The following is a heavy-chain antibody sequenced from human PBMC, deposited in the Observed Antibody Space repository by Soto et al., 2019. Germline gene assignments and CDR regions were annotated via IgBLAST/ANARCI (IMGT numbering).Heavy chain of an antibody. Sequence: EVQLVESGGGLVKPGGSLRLSCAASGFTFSNAWMSWVRQAPGKGLEWVGRIKSKTDGGTTDYAAPVKGRFTISRDDSKNTLYLQMNSLKTEDTAVYYCTTDLGVQYYDILTGYYRGDYWGQGTLVTVSS. D-gene: IGHD3-9*01. CDR2: IKSKTDGGTT. V-gene: IGHV3-15*01. J-gene: IGHJ4*02. CDR3: TTDLGVQYYDILTGYYRGDY. CDR1: GFTFSNAW.